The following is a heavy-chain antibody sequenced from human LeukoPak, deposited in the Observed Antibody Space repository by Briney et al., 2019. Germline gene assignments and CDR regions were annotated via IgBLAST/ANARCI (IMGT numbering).Heavy chain of an antibody. CDR1: GGSISSYY. CDR3: ARGPSGVGSTFKT. J-gene: IGHJ3*01. V-gene: IGHV4-59*12. Sequence: SSETLSLTCTVSGGSISSYYWSWLRQSPGKGLEWSGYIYYSGSTSYNPSLKSGVNISVDSIKNQFSLRLTSVSAAETAVYICARGPSGVGSTFKTWGQGTTFTVSS. D-gene: IGHD2/OR15-2a*01. CDR2: IYYSGST.